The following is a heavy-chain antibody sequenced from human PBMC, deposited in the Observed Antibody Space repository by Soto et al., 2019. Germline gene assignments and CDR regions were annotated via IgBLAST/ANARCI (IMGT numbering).Heavy chain of an antibody. D-gene: IGHD2-15*01. CDR3: ARHGTFGYCSGVSSYSTSYYYYMDV. J-gene: IGHJ6*03. V-gene: IGHV5-51*01. Sequence: PGGSLKISCKGSGYSFTSYWIGWVRQMPGKGLEWMGIIYPGDSDTRYSPSFQGQVTISADKSISTAYLQWSSLKASDTAMYYCARHGTFGYCSGVSSYSTSYYYYMDVWGNWPTGTVSS. CDR1: GYSFTSYW. CDR2: IYPGDSDT.